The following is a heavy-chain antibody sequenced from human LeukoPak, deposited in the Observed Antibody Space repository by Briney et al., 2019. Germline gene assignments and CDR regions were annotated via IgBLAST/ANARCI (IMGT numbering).Heavy chain of an antibody. V-gene: IGHV3-7*03. CDR3: TRGNGGNSPFDY. Sequence: PGGSLRLSCAASGFTFSSYWMSWVRQAPGKGLEWVANIKQDGSEKYYVDSVKGRFTISRDNAKNSLYPQMNSLRAEDTAVYYCTRGNGGNSPFDYWGQGTLVTVSS. D-gene: IGHD4-23*01. J-gene: IGHJ4*02. CDR2: IKQDGSEK. CDR1: GFTFSSYW.